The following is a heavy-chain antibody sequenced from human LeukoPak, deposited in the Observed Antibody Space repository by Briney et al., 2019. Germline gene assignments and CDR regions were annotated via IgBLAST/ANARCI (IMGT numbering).Heavy chain of an antibody. J-gene: IGHJ4*02. CDR2: TRYDGKNK. CDR1: GFTFSSYG. V-gene: IGHV3-30*02. CDR3: AKDGYSGYDGYYFYY. Sequence: PGGSLRLSCAASGFTFSSYGMHWVRQAPGKGLEWVAFTRYDGKNKYYTDSVKGRFTVSRDNSKNTLYLQMNSLRAEDTAVYYCAKDGYSGYDGYYFYYWGQGTLVTVSS. D-gene: IGHD5-12*01.